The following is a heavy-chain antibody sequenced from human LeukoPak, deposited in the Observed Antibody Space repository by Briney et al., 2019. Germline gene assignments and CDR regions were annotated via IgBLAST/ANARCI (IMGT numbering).Heavy chain of an antibody. CDR2: INSDGSST. CDR1: GFTFSIYW. D-gene: IGHD1-26*01. V-gene: IGHV3-74*01. Sequence: GGSLRLSCAASGFTFSIYWMHWVRQAPGKGLVWVSRINSDGSSTSYADSVKGRFTISRDNAKNTLYLQMNSLRAEDTAVYYCARGSGSSRAFDIWGQGTMVTVSS. CDR3: ARGSGSSRAFDI. J-gene: IGHJ3*02.